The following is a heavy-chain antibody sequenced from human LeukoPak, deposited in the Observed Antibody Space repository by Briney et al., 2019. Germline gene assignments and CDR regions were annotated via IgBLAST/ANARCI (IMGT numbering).Heavy chain of an antibody. CDR3: ARGGVSGIVGATTAAFDI. V-gene: IGHV4-34*01. J-gene: IGHJ3*02. D-gene: IGHD1-26*01. Sequence: PSETLSLTCAVYGGSFSGYYWSWIRQLPGKGLEWIGEINHSGSTNYNPSLKSRVTISVDTSKNQFSLKLSSVTAAGTAVYYCARGGVSGIVGATTAAFDIWGQGTMVTVSS. CDR2: INHSGST. CDR1: GGSFSGYY.